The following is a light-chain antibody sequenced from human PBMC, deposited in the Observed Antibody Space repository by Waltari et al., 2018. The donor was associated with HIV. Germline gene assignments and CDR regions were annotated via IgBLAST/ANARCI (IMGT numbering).Light chain of an antibody. CDR1: NIGSKS. J-gene: IGLJ1*01. Sequence: SHVLSQPPSVSVAPGKTASVTCGGDNIGSKSVHWYRQRPGQAPLLIIFYNSDRPSGIPERFSGSNSVGTATLTISRVEAGDEADYYCQVWDPLSDHPVFGTGTKVTVL. V-gene: IGLV3-21*04. CDR3: QVWDPLSDHPV. CDR2: YNS.